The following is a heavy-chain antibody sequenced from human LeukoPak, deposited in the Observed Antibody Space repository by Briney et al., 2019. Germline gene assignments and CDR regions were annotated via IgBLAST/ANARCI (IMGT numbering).Heavy chain of an antibody. J-gene: IGHJ4*02. CDR2: ITPNSDGT. Sequence: VASVKVSCKPSGYTFTGYYIHWVRQAPGQGLEWMGWITPNSDGTDYAQKFQGRVTMTRDTSITTAYMELSSLRSDDTAVYYCARSPIGLGFFDYWGQGTLVTVSS. CDR1: GYTFTGYY. V-gene: IGHV1-2*02. D-gene: IGHD7-27*01. CDR3: ARSPIGLGFFDY.